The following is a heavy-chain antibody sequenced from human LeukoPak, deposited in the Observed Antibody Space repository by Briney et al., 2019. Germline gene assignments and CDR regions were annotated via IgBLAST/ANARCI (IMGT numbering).Heavy chain of an antibody. CDR2: IIPILGIA. V-gene: IGHV1-69*04. J-gene: IGHJ4*02. Sequence: SVKVSCKASGGTFSSYAISWVRQAPGQGLEWMGRIIPILGIANSAQKFQGRVTITADKSTTTAYMELSSLRSEDTAAYYCARNQAGVQLWSAFDYWGQGTLVTVSS. D-gene: IGHD5-18*01. CDR3: ARNQAGVQLWSAFDY. CDR1: GGTFSSYA.